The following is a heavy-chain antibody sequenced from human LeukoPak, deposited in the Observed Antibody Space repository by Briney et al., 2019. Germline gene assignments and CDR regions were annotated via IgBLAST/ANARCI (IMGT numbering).Heavy chain of an antibody. D-gene: IGHD2-2*01. Sequence: SETLSLTCTVSGGSISSYYWSWIPQRPGKGLEWIGYIYYSGSTNYNPSLKSRVTISVDTSKNQFSLKLSSVTAADTAVYYCARAKVVPAAMASWDYWGQGTLVTVSS. CDR2: IYYSGST. CDR1: GGSISSYY. V-gene: IGHV4-59*01. J-gene: IGHJ4*02. CDR3: ARAKVVPAAMASWDY.